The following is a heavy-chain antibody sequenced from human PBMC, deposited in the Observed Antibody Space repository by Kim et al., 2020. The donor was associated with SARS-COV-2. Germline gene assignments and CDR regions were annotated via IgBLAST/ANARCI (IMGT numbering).Heavy chain of an antibody. CDR3: ARDTSRPYYYGMDV. V-gene: IGHV3-21*01. Sequence: DSVKGRFTISRDNAKNSLYLQMNSLRAEDTAVYYCARDTSRPYYYGMDVWGQGTTVTVSS. D-gene: IGHD3-16*01. J-gene: IGHJ6*02.